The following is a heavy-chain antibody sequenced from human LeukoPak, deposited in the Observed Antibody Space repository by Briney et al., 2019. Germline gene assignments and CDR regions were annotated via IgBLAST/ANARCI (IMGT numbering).Heavy chain of an antibody. J-gene: IGHJ6*02. CDR2: IYYSGST. D-gene: IGHD3-10*01. CDR3: ARLYYYGSGSYYYGMDV. Sequence: PSETLSLTCTVSGGSNSSSRSYWSWIRQPPGKGLEWIGYIYYSGSTNYNPSLKSRVTISVDTSKNQFSLKLSSVTAADTAVYYCARLYYYGSGSYYYGMDVWGQGTTVTVSS. V-gene: IGHV4-61*01. CDR1: GGSNSSSRSY.